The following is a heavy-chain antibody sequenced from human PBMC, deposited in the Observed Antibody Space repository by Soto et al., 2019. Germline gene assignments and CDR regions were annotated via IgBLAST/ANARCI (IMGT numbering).Heavy chain of an antibody. J-gene: IGHJ4*02. Sequence: PGESLKISCKGSGYSFTSYWIGWVRQMPGKGLEWMGIIYPGDSDTRYSPSFQGQVTISADKSISTAYLQWSSLKASDTAMYYCARASEYYDFWSGYSYFDYWGQGTLVTVSS. CDR3: ARASEYYDFWSGYSYFDY. V-gene: IGHV5-51*01. CDR1: GYSFTSYW. CDR2: IYPGDSDT. D-gene: IGHD3-3*01.